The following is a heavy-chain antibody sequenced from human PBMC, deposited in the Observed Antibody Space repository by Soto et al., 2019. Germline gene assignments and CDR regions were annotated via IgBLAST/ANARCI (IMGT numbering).Heavy chain of an antibody. CDR3: AREGGLPSHSMDV. CDR2: IYHSGST. V-gene: IGHV4-30-2*01. Sequence: QLQLQESGSGLVKPSQTLSLTCAVSGGSISSGGYSWSWIRQPPGKGLEWIGYIYHSGSTYYNPSLKSRVTTSVDRSKNQFSLKLSSVTAADTAVYYCAREGGLPSHSMDVWGQGTTVTVSS. D-gene: IGHD4-17*01. CDR1: GGSISSGGYS. J-gene: IGHJ6*02.